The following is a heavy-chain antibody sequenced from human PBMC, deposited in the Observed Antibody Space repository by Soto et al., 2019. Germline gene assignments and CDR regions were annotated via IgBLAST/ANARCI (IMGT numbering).Heavy chain of an antibody. CDR2: ISSSSSTI. Sequence: GGSLRLTSAASGITFSIYIMNWVRQAPGKGLEWFSYISSSSSTIYYADSVKGRFTISRDNAKNSLYLQMNSLRAEDTAVYYCAREGGDYDILTGYYKVDAFDIWGEGTMVTVSS. V-gene: IGHV3-48*01. CDR3: AREGGDYDILTGYYKVDAFDI. D-gene: IGHD3-9*01. J-gene: IGHJ3*02. CDR1: GITFSIYI.